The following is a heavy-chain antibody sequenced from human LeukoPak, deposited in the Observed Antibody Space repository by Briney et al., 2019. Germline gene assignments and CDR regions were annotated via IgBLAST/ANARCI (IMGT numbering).Heavy chain of an antibody. CDR2: ISYDGSNK. V-gene: IGHV3-30*18. Sequence: PGRSLRLSCAASGFTFSSYGMHWVRQAPGKGLEWVAVISYDGSNKYYADSVKGRFTISRDNSKNTLYLQMNSLRAEDTAVYYCAKVIVATGDAFDIWGQGTMVTVPS. CDR1: GFTFSSYG. CDR3: AKVIVATGDAFDI. D-gene: IGHD2-15*01. J-gene: IGHJ3*02.